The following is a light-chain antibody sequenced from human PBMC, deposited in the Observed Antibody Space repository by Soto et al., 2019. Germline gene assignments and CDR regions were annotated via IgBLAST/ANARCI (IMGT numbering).Light chain of an antibody. V-gene: IGLV2-14*01. J-gene: IGLJ2*01. CDR1: STDVAAYNF. CDR3: SSFTTTSTLV. CDR2: EVS. Sequence: QSVLTQPASVSGSPGQSITISCTGSSTDVAAYNFVSWYQQHPGKAPKLIISEVSDRPSGISPRFTGSKSGNVASLTISGLQTEDEADYFCSSFTTTSTLVFGGGTQLTVL.